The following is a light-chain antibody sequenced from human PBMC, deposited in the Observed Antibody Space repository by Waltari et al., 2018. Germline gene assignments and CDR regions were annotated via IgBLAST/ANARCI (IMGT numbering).Light chain of an antibody. CDR1: QSVSSN. Sequence: EIVMTQSPATLSVSPGESATLPCRASQSVSSNLAWYQQKPGQAPRLLIYGASTRATGIPARFSGSGSGTEFTLTISSLQSEDFAVYYCQQYNNWPPEKTFGQGTKVEIK. V-gene: IGKV3-15*01. CDR2: GAS. J-gene: IGKJ1*01. CDR3: QQYNNWPPEKT.